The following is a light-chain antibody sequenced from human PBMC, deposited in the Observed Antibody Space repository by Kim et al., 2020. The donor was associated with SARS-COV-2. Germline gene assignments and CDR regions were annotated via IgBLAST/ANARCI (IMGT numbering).Light chain of an antibody. V-gene: IGLV3-1*01. CDR3: QAWDSSTAWV. J-gene: IGLJ3*02. CDR2: QDT. Sequence: SYELTQPPSVSVSPGQTASITCSGDKLGDKYACWYQQQPGQSPVLVIYQDTKRPSGIPERFSGSNPGNTATLTISGTQAMDEADYYCQAWDSSTAWVFGG. CDR1: KLGDKY.